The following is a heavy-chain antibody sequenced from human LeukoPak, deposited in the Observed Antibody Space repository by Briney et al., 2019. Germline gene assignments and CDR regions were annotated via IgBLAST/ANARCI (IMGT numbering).Heavy chain of an antibody. V-gene: IGHV4-61*05. CDR1: GGSISSSLYY. D-gene: IGHD6-13*01. J-gene: IGHJ4*02. Sequence: SETLSLTCAVSGGSISSSLYYWGWIRQPPGKGMGWIGYIYYSGSTNYNPPLKSRVTISVDTSKNQFSLKLSSVTAADTAVYYCANIYSSSWRYFDYWGQGTLVTVSS. CDR2: IYYSGST. CDR3: ANIYSSSWRYFDY.